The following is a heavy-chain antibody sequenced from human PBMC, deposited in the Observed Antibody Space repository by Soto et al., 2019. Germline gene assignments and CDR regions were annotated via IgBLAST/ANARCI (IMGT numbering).Heavy chain of an antibody. J-gene: IGHJ4*02. D-gene: IGHD6-19*01. CDR1: RGSFSGYY. Sequence: SETLSLTCAVYRGSFSGYYWTWIRQPPGKGLEWIGEINHSGSTNYNPSLKSRVTLSVDTSKNQISLRLSSVTAADTAVYYCARVGSSGWSPDYWGQGTVVTVSS. V-gene: IGHV4-34*01. CDR2: INHSGST. CDR3: ARVGSSGWSPDY.